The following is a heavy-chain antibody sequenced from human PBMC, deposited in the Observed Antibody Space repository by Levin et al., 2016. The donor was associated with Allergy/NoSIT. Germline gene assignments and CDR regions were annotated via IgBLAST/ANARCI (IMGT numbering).Heavy chain of an antibody. V-gene: IGHV5-51*01. D-gene: IGHD1-1*01. J-gene: IGHJ6*02. Sequence: VRQMPGKGLEWMGVIYPGDSDTRYNPSFQGQVTISADKSISTAYLQWSSLKASDTAMYYCARPGTTSYGMDVWGQGTTVTVSS. CDR2: IYPGDSDT. CDR3: ARPGTTSYGMDV.